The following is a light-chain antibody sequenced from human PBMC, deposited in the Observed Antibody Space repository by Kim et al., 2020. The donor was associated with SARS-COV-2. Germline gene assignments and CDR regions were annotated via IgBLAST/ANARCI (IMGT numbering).Light chain of an antibody. Sequence: SASIGDRVTITCRASQSISSWLAWYQQKPGKAPKPLIYKASNLESGVPSRFSGYGSGTEFTLTISSLQPDDIATYYCQQYDSSPYTFGQGTKLEIK. J-gene: IGKJ2*01. CDR2: KAS. V-gene: IGKV1-5*03. CDR3: QQYDSSPYT. CDR1: QSISSW.